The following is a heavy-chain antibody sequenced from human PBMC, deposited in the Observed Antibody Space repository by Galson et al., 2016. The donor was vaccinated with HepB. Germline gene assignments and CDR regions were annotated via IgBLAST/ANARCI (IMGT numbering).Heavy chain of an antibody. CDR2: KYWDDDK. CDR3: AHRRGSGSPWAYGAFDI. J-gene: IGHJ3*02. V-gene: IGHV2-5*02. Sequence: PALVKPTQTLTLTCTFSRFSLSTTGVGVGWIRQPPGKALEWLALKYWDDDKYYNPSLKTRLIITKDTSKNQVVLTMTNMDPVDTATYYCAHRRGSGSPWAYGAFDIWGQGTMVTVSS. D-gene: IGHD1-26*01. CDR1: RFSLSTTGVG.